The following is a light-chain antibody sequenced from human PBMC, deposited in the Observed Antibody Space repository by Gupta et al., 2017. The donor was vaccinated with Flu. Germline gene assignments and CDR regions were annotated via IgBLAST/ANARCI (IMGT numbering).Light chain of an antibody. J-gene: IGKJ2*01. CDR1: RCPLISNGNIY. CDR3: MQALETPYT. Sequence: DMVMTQSSPSLPVTPGAPASISCRSSRCPLISNGNIYLDWYLQKPGQSPQLLMYFASNRASGVPDRFSGSGSGTDFTLKISRVEAEDVGIYFCMQALETPYTFGQGTNLEIK. CDR2: FAS. V-gene: IGKV2-28*01.